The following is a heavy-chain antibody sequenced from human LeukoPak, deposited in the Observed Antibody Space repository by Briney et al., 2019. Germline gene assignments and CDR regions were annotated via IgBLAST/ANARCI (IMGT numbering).Heavy chain of an antibody. CDR2: IYYNGST. D-gene: IGHD3-10*01. J-gene: IGHJ5*02. V-gene: IGHV4-30-4*01. CDR3: ARTSLGGAWFDP. Sequence: SWVRQPPGKGLEWIGYIYYNGSTYYNPSLKSRVTISLDTSKNQFSLKLSSVTAADTAVYYCARTSLGGAWFDPWGQGTLVTVSS.